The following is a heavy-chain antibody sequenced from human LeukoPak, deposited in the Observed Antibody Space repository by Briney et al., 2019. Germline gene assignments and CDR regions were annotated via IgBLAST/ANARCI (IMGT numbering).Heavy chain of an antibody. Sequence: GASVKVSCKASGYTFTGYYMHWVRRAPGQGLAWMGWINPNSGGTNYAQKFQGRVTMTRDTSISTAYMELSRLRSDDTAVYYCARDVSLERRFFDYWGQGTLVTVSS. CDR1: GYTFTGYY. D-gene: IGHD1-20*01. CDR3: ARDVSLERRFFDY. J-gene: IGHJ4*02. V-gene: IGHV1-2*02. CDR2: INPNSGGT.